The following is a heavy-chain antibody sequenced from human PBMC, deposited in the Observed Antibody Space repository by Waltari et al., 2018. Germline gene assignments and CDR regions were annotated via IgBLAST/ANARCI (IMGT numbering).Heavy chain of an antibody. D-gene: IGHD1-26*01. Sequence: QVQLVESGGGVVQPGRSLRLSCAASGFTFSSYAMHWVRQAPGKGLEWVAVISYDGSNKYYADSVKGRFTISRDNSKNTLYLQMNSLRAEDTAVYYCARDFGVGATTGYFDYWGQGTLVTVSS. CDR1: GFTFSSYA. CDR3: ARDFGVGATTGYFDY. V-gene: IGHV3-30-3*01. CDR2: ISYDGSNK. J-gene: IGHJ4*02.